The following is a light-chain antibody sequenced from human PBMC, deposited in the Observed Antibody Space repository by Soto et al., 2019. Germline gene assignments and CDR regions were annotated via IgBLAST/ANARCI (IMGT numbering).Light chain of an antibody. CDR2: DTN. V-gene: IGLV7-46*01. CDR3: LLSYSGPRV. CDR1: TGVVTSGHY. J-gene: IGLJ2*01. Sequence: QAVVTQEPSLTVSPGGTVTLTCGSSTGVVTSGHYPYWFQQKPGQAPRTLIYDTNSKHSWTPARFSGSLLGGKAALTLSGALPEDEAEYYCLLSYSGPRVFGGGTKVTVL.